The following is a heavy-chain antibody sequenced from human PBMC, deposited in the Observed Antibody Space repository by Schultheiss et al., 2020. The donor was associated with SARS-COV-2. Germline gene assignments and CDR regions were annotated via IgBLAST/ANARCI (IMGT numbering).Heavy chain of an antibody. CDR2: ISYDGSNK. Sequence: GGSLRLSCAASGFTFSSYGMHWVRQAPGKGLEWVAVISYDGSNKYYADSVKGRFTISRDNSKNTLYLQMNSLRAEDTAVYYCAKEMGIVVVPAAIYYYYGMDVWGQGGTVTVAS. J-gene: IGHJ6*02. CDR1: GFTFSSYG. V-gene: IGHV3-30*18. CDR3: AKEMGIVVVPAAIYYYYGMDV. D-gene: IGHD2-2*03.